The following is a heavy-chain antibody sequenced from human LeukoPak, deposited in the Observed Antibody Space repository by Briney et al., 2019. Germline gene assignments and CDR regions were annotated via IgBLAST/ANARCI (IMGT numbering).Heavy chain of an antibody. D-gene: IGHD5/OR15-5a*01. CDR1: GFTISTYS. CDR2: SSGGTTTV. J-gene: IGHJ6*02. V-gene: IGHV3-48*04. CDR3: ARVVYPGMDV. Sequence: GGSLRLSCTASGFTISTYSMNWVRQTPERGLEWISYSSGGTTTVHYTDSVRGRFTVSRDNAKESLHLLMNSLRGDDTAVYYCARVVYPGMDVWGQGITVIVSS.